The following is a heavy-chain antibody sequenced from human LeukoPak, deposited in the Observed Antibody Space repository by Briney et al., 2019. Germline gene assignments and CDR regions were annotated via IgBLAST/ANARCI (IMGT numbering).Heavy chain of an antibody. J-gene: IGHJ4*02. Sequence: ASVKVSCKASGYTFVGYYMHWVRQAPGQGLEWMGWINPNSGGTNYAQKFQGRVTMTRDTSISTAYMELSRLRSDDTAVYYCAPSGGTTYDFYMWYFDYWGQGTLVTVSS. CDR1: GYTFVGYY. CDR2: INPNSGGT. CDR3: APSGGTTYDFYMWYFDY. D-gene: IGHD1-1*01. V-gene: IGHV1-2*02.